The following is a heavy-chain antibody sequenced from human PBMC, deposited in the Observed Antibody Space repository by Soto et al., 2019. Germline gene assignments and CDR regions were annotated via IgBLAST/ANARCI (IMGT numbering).Heavy chain of an antibody. V-gene: IGHV4-38-2*02. Sequence: PXYTLPLTCTSSGYSISSGAYWGWIRQPPGKGPEWIASIYHGGTTFYNPSLKSRITISVDTSNNQFSLKLTSVTAADTAVYYCARVNVMVVAGSTFDYWGHGTLVTVSS. CDR1: GYSISSGAY. CDR2: IYHGGTT. J-gene: IGHJ4*01. D-gene: IGHD6-19*01. CDR3: ARVNVMVVAGSTFDY.